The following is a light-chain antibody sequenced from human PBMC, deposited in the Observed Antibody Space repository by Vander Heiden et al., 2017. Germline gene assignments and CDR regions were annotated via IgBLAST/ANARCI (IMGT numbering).Light chain of an antibody. Sequence: VQATHSPSTLSASVGDRVTITCRASQSISSWLAWYQQKPGKAPKLLIYKASSLESGVPSRFSGSGSGTEFTLTISSLQPDDFATYYCQQYKSYPWTFGQGTKVEIK. J-gene: IGKJ1*01. CDR2: KAS. V-gene: IGKV1-5*03. CDR3: QQYKSYPWT. CDR1: QSISSW.